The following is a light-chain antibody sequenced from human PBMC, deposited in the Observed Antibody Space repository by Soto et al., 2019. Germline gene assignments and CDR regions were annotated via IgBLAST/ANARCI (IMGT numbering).Light chain of an antibody. CDR1: QDIGTY. CDR2: DAS. Sequence: AIRMTQSPSSFSASTGDRVSITCRATQDIGTYLAWYQQIPGKAPKLLIYDASTLESGVPSRFSGSGSGTEFTLTISSLQPDDFATYYCQQYNDYLWTFGQGTKVDIK. J-gene: IGKJ1*01. V-gene: IGKV1-8*01. CDR3: QQYNDYLWT.